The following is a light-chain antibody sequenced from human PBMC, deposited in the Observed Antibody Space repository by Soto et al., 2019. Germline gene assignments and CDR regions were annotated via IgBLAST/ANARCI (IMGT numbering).Light chain of an antibody. J-gene: IGKJ4*01. CDR2: GAS. CDR1: QSVSSSF. CDR3: QQYGSSPLT. Sequence: EIVLTQSPGTLSLSPGERATLSCMASQSVSSSFLAWYQQKPGQAPRLLIYGASSRATGIPDRFSGSGSGTDFTLPSSRLEPEDVAVYYCQQYGSSPLTFGGGTKVEIK. V-gene: IGKV3-20*01.